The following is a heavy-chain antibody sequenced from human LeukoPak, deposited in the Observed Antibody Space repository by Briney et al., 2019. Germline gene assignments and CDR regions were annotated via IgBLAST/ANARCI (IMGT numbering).Heavy chain of an antibody. J-gene: IGHJ5*02. V-gene: IGHV1-8*01. D-gene: IGHD2-21*02. Sequence: ASVKVSCKASGYTFTSYDINWVRQATGQGLEWVGWMNPNSGNTGYAQKFQGRVTMTRNTSISTADMELSTLRSEDTAVYYCARGVGVVVTAIKYWFDPWGQGTLVTVSS. CDR2: MNPNSGNT. CDR3: ARGVGVVVTAIKYWFDP. CDR1: GYTFTSYD.